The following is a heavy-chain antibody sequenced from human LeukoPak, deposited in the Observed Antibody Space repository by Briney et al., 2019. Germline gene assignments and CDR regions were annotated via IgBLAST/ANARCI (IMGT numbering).Heavy chain of an antibody. CDR1: GYTFTSCG. CDR2: ISAYNGKK. D-gene: IGHD6-13*01. Sequence: ASVKVSCKASGYTFTSCGISWVGQAPGQEREGMGWISAYNGKKNHASKLQGRVTMTTDTSTSTAYTEGRRLRSDDTAVYYCASSPRVSTYYFDYWGQGTLVTVSP. J-gene: IGHJ4*02. V-gene: IGHV1-18*01. CDR3: ASSPRVSTYYFDY.